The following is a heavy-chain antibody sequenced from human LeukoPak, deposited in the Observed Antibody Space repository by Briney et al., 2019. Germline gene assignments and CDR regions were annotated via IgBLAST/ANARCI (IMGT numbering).Heavy chain of an antibody. Sequence: ASVKVSCKASGYTFTSYGISWVRQAPGQGREWMGWISAYNGNTNYAQKLQGRVTMTTDTSTSTAYMELRSLRSDDTAVYYCARDRANSGYERWDYYYYMDVWGKGTTVTVSS. D-gene: IGHD5-12*01. J-gene: IGHJ6*03. CDR2: ISAYNGNT. V-gene: IGHV1-18*01. CDR3: ARDRANSGYERWDYYYYMDV. CDR1: GYTFTSYG.